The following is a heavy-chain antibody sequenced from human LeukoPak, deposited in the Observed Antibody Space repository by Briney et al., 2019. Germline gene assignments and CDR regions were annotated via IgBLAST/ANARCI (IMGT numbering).Heavy chain of an antibody. Sequence: GGSLRLSCVASRFTFSDYAMHWVRQAPGKGLEWVAVIWYDGTTKYYADSVKGRFTISRDNSKNTVFLQMNSLRAEDTDVYYCARGGFCGGTTCPDLLNWGQGTLVTVSS. CDR2: IWYDGTTK. CDR1: RFTFSDYA. D-gene: IGHD2-15*01. V-gene: IGHV3-33*01. J-gene: IGHJ4*02. CDR3: ARGGFCGGTTCPDLLN.